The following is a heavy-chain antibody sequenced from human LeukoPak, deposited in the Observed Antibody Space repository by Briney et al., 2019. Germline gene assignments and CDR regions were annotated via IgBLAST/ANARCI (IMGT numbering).Heavy chain of an antibody. CDR1: GGSISSYY. V-gene: IGHV4-59*01. D-gene: IGHD3-10*01. CDR2: IYYSGST. Sequence: SETLSLTCTVSGGSISSYYWSWIRQPPGKGLEWIGYIYYSGSTNYNPSLKSRVTISVDTSKNQFSLKPSSVTAADTAVYYCARRGFGENFDYWGQGTLVTVSS. CDR3: ARRGFGENFDY. J-gene: IGHJ4*02.